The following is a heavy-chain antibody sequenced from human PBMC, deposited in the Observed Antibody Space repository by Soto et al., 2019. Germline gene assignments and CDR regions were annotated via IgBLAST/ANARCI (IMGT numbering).Heavy chain of an antibody. CDR2: IIPMFGTA. V-gene: IGHV1-69*12. CDR1: GGTFSSYA. CDR3: ARGKGWLTLDH. Sequence: QVQLVQSGAEMKKPGSSVKVSCKASGGTFSSYAISWVRQAPGQGLEWMGGIIPMFGTANYAQKFQGRVTITANESTSTGYMYLSSLRSEDTAVYYCARGKGWLTLDHWGQGTLVTVSS. D-gene: IGHD5-12*01. J-gene: IGHJ4*02.